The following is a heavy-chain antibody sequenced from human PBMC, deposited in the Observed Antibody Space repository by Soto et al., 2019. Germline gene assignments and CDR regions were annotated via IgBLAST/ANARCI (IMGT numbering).Heavy chain of an antibody. CDR2: IIPIFGTA. CDR3: ASYAAAVHSNGSGPPNTYYYYGMDV. V-gene: IGHV1-69*13. CDR1: GGTFSSYA. Sequence: GASVKVSCKASGGTFSSYAISWVRQAPGQGLEWMGGIIPIFGTANYAQKFQGRVTITADESTSTAYMELSSLRSEDTAVYYCASYAAAVHSNGSGPPNTYYYYGMDVWGQGTTVTVSS. D-gene: IGHD3-10*01. J-gene: IGHJ6*02.